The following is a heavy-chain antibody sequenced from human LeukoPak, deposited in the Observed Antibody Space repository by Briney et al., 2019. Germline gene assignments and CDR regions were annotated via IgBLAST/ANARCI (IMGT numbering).Heavy chain of an antibody. CDR1: EFTFSSYA. V-gene: IGHV3-23*01. D-gene: IGHD6-13*01. J-gene: IGHJ4*02. CDR3: AKDPPKRTAAASYYFDY. Sequence: GGSLRLSCAASEFTFSSYAMSWVRQAPGKGLEWVSAISGSGGSTYYADSVKGRFTISRDNSKNTLYLQMNSLRAEDTAVYYCAKDPPKRTAAASYYFDYWGQGTLVTVSS. CDR2: ISGSGGST.